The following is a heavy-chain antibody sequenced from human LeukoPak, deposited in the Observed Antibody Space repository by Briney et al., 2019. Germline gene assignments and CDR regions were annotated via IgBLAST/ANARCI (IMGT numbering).Heavy chain of an antibody. D-gene: IGHD1-7*01. CDR1: GYMFTAYG. CDR3: ARAITGTTRMDY. CDR2: ISVNNGNT. Sequence: ASVTVSCKASGYMFTAYGISWVRQAPGQGLEWMGWISVNNGNTNYTQNFQGRVSMTTDTSTSTAYMELRRLRSDDTAVYYCARAITGTTRMDYWGQGTLVTVSS. J-gene: IGHJ4*02. V-gene: IGHV1-18*01.